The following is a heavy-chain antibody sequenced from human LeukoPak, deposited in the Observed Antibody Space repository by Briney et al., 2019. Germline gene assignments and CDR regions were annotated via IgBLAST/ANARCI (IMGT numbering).Heavy chain of an antibody. Sequence: PGGSLRLSCAASGFTFSNAWMNWVRQAPGKGLECVGRIKSRTDGGTTEYAAPVKGRFTISRDDSENTLYLQMNSLTTEDTAVNFCTTRNNNFNSHYWGQGTLVTVS. J-gene: IGHJ4*02. V-gene: IGHV3-15*01. CDR2: IKSRTDGGTT. CDR3: TTRNNNFNSHY. CDR1: GFTFSNAW. D-gene: IGHD4-11*01.